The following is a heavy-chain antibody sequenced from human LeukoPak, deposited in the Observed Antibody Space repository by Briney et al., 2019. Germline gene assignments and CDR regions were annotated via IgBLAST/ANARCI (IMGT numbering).Heavy chain of an antibody. Sequence: SETLSHTCTVSGDSISNYYWSWIRQPAGKGLEWIGRIHPSGSTNYNPSLKSRVALSVDTSKNQFSLKLSSVTAADTAVYYCARGPPPDFDYWGRGTLVTVSS. V-gene: IGHV4-4*07. CDR1: GDSISNYY. CDR2: IHPSGST. CDR3: ARGPPPDFDY. J-gene: IGHJ4*02.